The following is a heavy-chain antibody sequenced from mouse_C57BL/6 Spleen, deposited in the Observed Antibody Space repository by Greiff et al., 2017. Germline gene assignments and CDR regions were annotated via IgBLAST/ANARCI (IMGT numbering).Heavy chain of an antibody. V-gene: IGHV5-16*01. CDR1: GFTFSDYY. CDR3: ARDVGLRYFDY. J-gene: IGHJ2*01. Sequence: EVKLVESEGGLVQPGSSMKLSCTASGFTFSDYYMAWVRQVPEKGLEWVANINYDGSSTYYLDSLKSRFIMSRDNAKNILYLQMSSLKSEDTATYYCARDVGLRYFDYWGQGTTLTVSS. D-gene: IGHD2-4*01. CDR2: INYDGSST.